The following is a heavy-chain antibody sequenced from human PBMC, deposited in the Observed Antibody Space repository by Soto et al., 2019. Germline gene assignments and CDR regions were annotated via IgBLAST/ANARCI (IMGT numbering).Heavy chain of an antibody. CDR3: ARGRRWGARQDYYYGMDV. D-gene: IGHD1-26*01. J-gene: IGHJ6*02. V-gene: IGHV4-34*01. CDR1: GGSFSGYY. Sequence: SETMSLTCAVCGGSFSGYYWSWIRQPPGKGLEWIGEINHSGSTNYNPSLKSRVTISVDTSKNQFSLKLSSVTAADTAVYYCARGRRWGARQDYYYGMDVWGQGTTVTV. CDR2: INHSGST.